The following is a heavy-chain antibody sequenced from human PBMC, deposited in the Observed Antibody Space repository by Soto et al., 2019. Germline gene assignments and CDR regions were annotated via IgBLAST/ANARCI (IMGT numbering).Heavy chain of an antibody. V-gene: IGHV3-30*18. CDR3: AKVDWYLEGYYYGMDV. Sequence: GGTLRLSCAASGFTFSSYGMHWVRQAPGKGLEWVAVISYDGSNKYYADSVKGRFTISRDNSKNTLYLQMNSLRAEDTAVYYCAKVDWYLEGYYYGMDVWGQGTTVTVSS. CDR2: ISYDGSNK. CDR1: GFTFSSYG. D-gene: IGHD3-9*01. J-gene: IGHJ6*02.